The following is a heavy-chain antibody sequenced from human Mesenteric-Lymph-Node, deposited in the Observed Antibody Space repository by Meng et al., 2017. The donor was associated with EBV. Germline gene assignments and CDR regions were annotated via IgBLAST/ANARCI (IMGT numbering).Heavy chain of an antibody. CDR2: INWRGTT. Sequence: QPQEAGPGLAEPSETLSLTCAVFGCSIGRTSYYWGWIRQSPGKGLEWIGGINWRGTTYYNPSLKSRVTISLDMSKNQFSLRLTSLTATDTALYYCARQINSGSFESATFDYWGQGALVTVSS. CDR3: ARQINSGSFESATFDY. J-gene: IGHJ4*02. CDR1: GCSIGRTSYY. D-gene: IGHD6-19*01. V-gene: IGHV4-39*01.